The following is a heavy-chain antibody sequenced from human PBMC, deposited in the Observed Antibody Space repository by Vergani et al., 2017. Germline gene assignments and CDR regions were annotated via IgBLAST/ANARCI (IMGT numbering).Heavy chain of an antibody. CDR1: GGSFSGYY. Sequence: QVQLQQWGAGLLKPSETLSLICAVYGGSFSGYYWSWIRQPPGKGLEWIGEINHSGSTNYNPSLQSRVTISVDTSKNQFSLKLSSVTAADTAVYYCARYSSGLYYMDVWGKGTTVIVSS. J-gene: IGHJ6*03. D-gene: IGHD6-19*01. V-gene: IGHV4-34*01. CDR3: ARYSSGLYYMDV. CDR2: INHSGST.